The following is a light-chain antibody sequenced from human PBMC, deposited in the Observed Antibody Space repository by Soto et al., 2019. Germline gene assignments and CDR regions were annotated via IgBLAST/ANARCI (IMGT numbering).Light chain of an antibody. J-gene: IGLJ1*01. CDR3: SSYTSLSTYV. CDR1: SSDVGGYNY. Sequence: QSVLTQPRSVSGSPGQSVTISCTGTSSDVGGYNYVSWYQQHPGKAPKLMIYDVSKRPSGVPDRFSGSKSGNTASLTISGLQAEDEADYYCSSYTSLSTYVFGTGTKVTVL. CDR2: DVS. V-gene: IGLV2-11*01.